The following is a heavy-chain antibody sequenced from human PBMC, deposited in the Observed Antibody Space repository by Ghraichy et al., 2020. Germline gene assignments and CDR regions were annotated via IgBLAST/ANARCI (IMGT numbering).Heavy chain of an antibody. V-gene: IGHV3-33*01. CDR1: GFRFSNYG. CDR2: TWFDGSEK. CDR3: ARGFSSGAMGIDY. Sequence: GGSLRLSCVASGFRFSNYGMHWIRQAPGKGLEWVAATWFDGSEKFHAESVKGRFTISRDNSKNTLYLQMNSLRVEDTAVYFCARGFSSGAMGIDYWGQGTLVTVSS. J-gene: IGHJ4*02. D-gene: IGHD3-22*01.